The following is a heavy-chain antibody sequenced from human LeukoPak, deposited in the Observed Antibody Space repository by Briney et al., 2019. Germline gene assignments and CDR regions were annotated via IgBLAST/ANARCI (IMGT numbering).Heavy chain of an antibody. CDR3: ARDTGYYYGSGSYSGYYYMDV. D-gene: IGHD3-10*01. CDR1: GFTFSDYY. V-gene: IGHV3-11*04. Sequence: GGSLRLSCAASGFTFSDYYMSWIRQAPGKGLEWVSYISSSGSTIYYADSVKGRFTISRDNAKNSLYLQMNSLRAEDTAVYYCARDTGYYYGSGSYSGYYYMDVWGKGTTVTVSS. CDR2: ISSSGSTI. J-gene: IGHJ6*03.